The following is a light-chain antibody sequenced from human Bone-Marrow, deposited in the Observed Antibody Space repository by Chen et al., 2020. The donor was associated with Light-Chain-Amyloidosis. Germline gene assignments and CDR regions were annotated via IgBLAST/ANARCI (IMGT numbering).Light chain of an antibody. CDR1: DLPTKY. CDR3: QSADSSGTYEVI. V-gene: IGLV3-25*03. J-gene: IGLJ2*01. Sequence: SYELTQPPSVSVSPGQTARITCSGDDLPTKYAYWYQQKPGQAPVLVIHSDTERPSGIPERFSGSGSGTTATLTISGVQAEDEADYHCQSADSSGTYEVIFGGGTKLTVL. CDR2: SDT.